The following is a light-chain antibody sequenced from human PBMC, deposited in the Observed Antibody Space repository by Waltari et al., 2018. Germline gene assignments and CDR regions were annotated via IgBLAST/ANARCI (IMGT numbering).Light chain of an antibody. CDR2: AAS. CDR1: QDISPW. CDR3: QQSYSTPWT. Sequence: DIQMTQSPSSLSASVGDRVPITCRTSQDISPWLAWYQHKPGKAPKLLIYAASSLQSGVPSRFSGSGSGTDFTLTISSLQPEDFATYYCQQSYSTPWTFGQGTKVEIK. V-gene: IGKV1-12*01. J-gene: IGKJ1*01.